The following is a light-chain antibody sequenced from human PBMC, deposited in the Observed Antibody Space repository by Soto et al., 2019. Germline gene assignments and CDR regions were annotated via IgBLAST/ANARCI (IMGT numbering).Light chain of an antibody. CDR3: QNWGSGIVV. V-gene: IGLV4-69*01. CDR1: SGHSNYA. Sequence: QLVLTQSPSASASLGASVKLTCTLSSGHSNYAIAWHQQQSEKGPRYLMKLNSDGSHSKGDGIPDRFSGSSSGAERYLTISSLQSEGEADYYCQNWGSGIVVFGGGTRLTVL. J-gene: IGLJ2*01. CDR2: LNSDGSH.